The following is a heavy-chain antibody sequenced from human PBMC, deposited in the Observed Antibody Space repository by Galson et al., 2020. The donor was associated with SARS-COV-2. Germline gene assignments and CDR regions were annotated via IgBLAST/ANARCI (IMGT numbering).Heavy chain of an antibody. D-gene: IGHD2-2*01. J-gene: IGHJ6*02. CDR2: IYTSGST. Sequence: ASETLSLTCTVSGGSISSCYWSWIRQPAGKGLEWIGRIYTSGSTNYNPSLKSRVTMSVDTSKNQFSLKLSSVTAADTAVYYCARDIVVVPAAETTYYYYGMDVWGQGTTVTVSS. V-gene: IGHV4-4*07. CDR3: ARDIVVVPAAETTYYYYGMDV. CDR1: GGSISSCY.